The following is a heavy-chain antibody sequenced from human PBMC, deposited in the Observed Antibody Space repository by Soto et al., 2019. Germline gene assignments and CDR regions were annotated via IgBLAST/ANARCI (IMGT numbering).Heavy chain of an antibody. CDR2: MNPNSGNT. CDR3: ARSYSSHYYYYGMDV. D-gene: IGHD6-13*01. CDR1: GYTFTSYD. Sequence: GASVKVSCKASGYTFTSYDINWVRQATGQGLEWMGWMNPNSGNTGYAQKFQGRVTMTRNTSISTAYMELSSLRSEDTAVYYCARSYSSHYYYYGMDVWGQGTTVTVSS. J-gene: IGHJ6*02. V-gene: IGHV1-8*01.